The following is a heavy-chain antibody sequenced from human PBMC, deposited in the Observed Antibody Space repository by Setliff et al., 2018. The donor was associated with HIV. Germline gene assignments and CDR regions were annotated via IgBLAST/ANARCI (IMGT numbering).Heavy chain of an antibody. Sequence: GGSLRLSCATSGFTFSPYAIHWVRQAPGKGLVWVSRINSDGSSTSYADSVKGRFTIPRDNSKNTLYLQMNSLRAEDTAVYYCARDQVANYYGSGIDYWGQGTLVTVSS. D-gene: IGHD3-10*01. CDR2: INSDGSST. V-gene: IGHV3-74*01. CDR3: ARDQVANYYGSGIDY. CDR1: GFTFSPYA. J-gene: IGHJ4*02.